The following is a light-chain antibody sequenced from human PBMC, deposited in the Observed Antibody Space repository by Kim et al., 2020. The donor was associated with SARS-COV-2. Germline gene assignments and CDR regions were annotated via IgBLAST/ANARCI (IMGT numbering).Light chain of an antibody. CDR3: QQYNKWPIT. CDR1: QGVGSL. V-gene: IGKV3-15*01. Sequence: ILLTQSPATLSVSPGERATLSCRASQGVGSLLAWYQQKPGHAPRLLIYRASTLATGVPARFSGSGSGTEFTLTISSLQSEDFTVYYCQQYNKWPITFGQGTRLEI. J-gene: IGKJ5*01. CDR2: RAS.